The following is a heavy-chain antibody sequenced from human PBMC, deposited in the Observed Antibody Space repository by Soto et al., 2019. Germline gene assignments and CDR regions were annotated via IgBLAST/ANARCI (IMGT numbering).Heavy chain of an antibody. J-gene: IGHJ6*04. CDR2: IYLGDSDT. CDR3: ARPKQPRWGGMKWNYYYDMEV. D-gene: IGHD3-16*01. V-gene: IGHV5-51*01. CDR1: GYSFTSYW. Sequence: GESLKISCKGSGYSFTSYWIGWVRQMPGKGLEWMGIIYLGDSDTRYSPSFQGQVTISADKSISTAYLQWSSLKASDTAMYYCARPKQPRWGGMKWNYYYDMEVWGKGTTVAASS.